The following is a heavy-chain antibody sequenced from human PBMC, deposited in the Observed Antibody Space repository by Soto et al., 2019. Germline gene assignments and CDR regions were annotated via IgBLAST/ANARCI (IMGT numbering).Heavy chain of an antibody. CDR1: GDSISTVDYF. J-gene: IGHJ4*02. CDR3: PRGGYCLLGGCFPTGSVS. CDR2: IYKSATT. V-gene: IGHV4-30-4*01. Sequence: QVQLLESGPGLVKPSQTLSLTCSVSGDSISTVDYFWAWVRQPPGQALEYIGYIYKSATTYYNPSSGVGFAFPLARWRSNSSQIGPLLLAAAPPGYFWPRGGYCLLGGCFPTGSVSWGQGTLVT. D-gene: IGHD3-10*01.